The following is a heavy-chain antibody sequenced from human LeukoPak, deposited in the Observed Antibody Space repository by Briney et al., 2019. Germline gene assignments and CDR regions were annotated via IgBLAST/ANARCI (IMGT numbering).Heavy chain of an antibody. Sequence: LPGGSLRLSCAASGFTFTSYAISWVRQAPGKGLEWVSTINGPGSGVNYADSVKGRFSTSRDNSKNTLYLQMNSLRAEDTAVYYCAKEMALTTFGGVISNPFDSWGQGTLVTVSS. CDR3: AKEMALTTFGGVISNPFDS. D-gene: IGHD3-16*01. CDR2: INGPGSGV. CDR1: GFTFTSYA. J-gene: IGHJ4*02. V-gene: IGHV3-23*01.